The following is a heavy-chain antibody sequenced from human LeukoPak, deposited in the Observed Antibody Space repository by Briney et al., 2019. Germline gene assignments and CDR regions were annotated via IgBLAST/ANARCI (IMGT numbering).Heavy chain of an antibody. CDR3: AKSPIDLVTMIVVEEYYFDY. CDR1: GFTFSSYS. V-gene: IGHV3-23*01. Sequence: LPGGSLRLSCAASGFTFSSYSMNWVRQAPGKGLEWVSAISGSGGSTYYADSVKGRFTISRDNSKNTLYLQMNSLRAEDTAVYYCAKSPIDLVTMIVVEEYYFDYWGQGTLVTVSS. J-gene: IGHJ4*02. D-gene: IGHD3-22*01. CDR2: ISGSGGST.